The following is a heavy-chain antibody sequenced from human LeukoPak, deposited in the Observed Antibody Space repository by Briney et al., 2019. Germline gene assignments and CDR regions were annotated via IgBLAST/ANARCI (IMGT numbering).Heavy chain of an antibody. CDR2: ITDSVSGGST. CDR3: AKDRTGYSYGYFLSP. D-gene: IGHD5-18*01. Sequence: PGGSLRLSCAASGFTFSSYAMTWVRQAPGKGLEWVSTITDSVSGGSTYYAASVKGRFTISRDNSKNTLYLQMSSLRAEDTAVYFCAKDRTGYSYGYFLSPWGQGTLVTVSS. CDR1: GFTFSSYA. V-gene: IGHV3-23*01. J-gene: IGHJ5*02.